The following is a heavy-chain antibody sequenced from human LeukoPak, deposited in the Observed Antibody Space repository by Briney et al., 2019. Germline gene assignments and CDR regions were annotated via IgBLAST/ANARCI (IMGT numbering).Heavy chain of an antibody. CDR3: ARDLMDIVVVPAAMLYNWFDP. CDR1: GYTFTGYY. J-gene: IGHJ5*02. D-gene: IGHD2-2*03. Sequence: ASVKVSCKASGYTFTGYYMHWVRQAPGQGLEWMGRINPNSGGTNYAQKLQGRVTMTTDTSTSTAYMELRSLRSDDTAVYYCARDLMDIVVVPAAMLYNWFDPWGQGTLVTVSS. CDR2: INPNSGGT. V-gene: IGHV1-2*06.